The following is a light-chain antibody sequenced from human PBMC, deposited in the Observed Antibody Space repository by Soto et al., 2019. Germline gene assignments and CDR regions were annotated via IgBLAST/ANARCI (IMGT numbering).Light chain of an antibody. CDR2: GNN. V-gene: IGLV1-40*01. CDR3: SSYISSTTLVV. J-gene: IGLJ2*01. Sequence: QSVLTQPPSVSGAPGQRVTISCTGSTSNIGSNYDVHWYQQIPGTAPKLLIYGNNNRPSGVPDRFSGSKSATSASLAITGLQADDEADYFCSSYISSTTLVVFGGGTKLTVL. CDR1: TSNIGSNYD.